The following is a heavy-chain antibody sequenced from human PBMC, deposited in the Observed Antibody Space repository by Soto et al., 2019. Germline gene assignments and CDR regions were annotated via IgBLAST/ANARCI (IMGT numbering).Heavy chain of an antibody. CDR1: GFTFSSFG. J-gene: IGHJ6*02. Sequence: XXSLRLSCAASGFTFSSFGMHWVRQAPGKGLEWVAVISYDGSNKYYADSVKGRFTISRDNSKNTLYLQMNSLRAEDTAVYYCAKESPPGQIYYYYGMDVWGQGTTVTVSS. CDR3: AKESPPGQIYYYYGMDV. CDR2: ISYDGSNK. V-gene: IGHV3-30*18.